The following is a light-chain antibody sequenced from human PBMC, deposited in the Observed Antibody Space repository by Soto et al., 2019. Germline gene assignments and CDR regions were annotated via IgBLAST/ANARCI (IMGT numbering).Light chain of an antibody. CDR1: QSRGSDF. Sequence: EIVMTQSPATLSVSPGERATLSCKTSQSRGSDFLAWYQHKPGQAPRLLIYASSNRATGIPDRFSGSASGTDFTLTINRLEPEDFAVYYCQLYGISPHFGQGTRLEIK. CDR2: ASS. CDR3: QLYGISPH. J-gene: IGKJ5*01. V-gene: IGKV3-20*01.